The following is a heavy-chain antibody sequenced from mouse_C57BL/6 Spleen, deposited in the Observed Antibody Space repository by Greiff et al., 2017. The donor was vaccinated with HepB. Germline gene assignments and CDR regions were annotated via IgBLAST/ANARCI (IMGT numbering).Heavy chain of an antibody. J-gene: IGHJ3*01. CDR3: ARSPYDYEGGPFWFAY. CDR2: IHPNSGST. D-gene: IGHD2-4*01. V-gene: IGHV1-64*01. Sequence: QVQLKQPGAELVKPGASVKLSCKASGYTFTSYWMHWVKQRPGQGLEWIGMIHPNSGSTNYNEKFKSKATLTVDKSSSTAYMQLSSLTSEDSAVYYCARSPYDYEGGPFWFAYWGQGTLVTVSA. CDR1: GYTFTSYW.